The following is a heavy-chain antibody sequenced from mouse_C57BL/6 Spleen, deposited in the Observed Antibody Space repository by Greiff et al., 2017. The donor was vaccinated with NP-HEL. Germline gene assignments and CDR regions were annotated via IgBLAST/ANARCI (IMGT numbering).Heavy chain of an antibody. J-gene: IGHJ2*01. CDR3: ARAGLLRRDIDY. Sequence: QVQLQQPGAELVKPGASVKLSCKASGYTFTSYWMQWVKQRPGQGLEWIGEIDPSDSYTNYNQKFKGKATLTVDTSPSTAYMQLSSLTSEDSAVYYCARAGLLRRDIDYWGQGTPLTVSS. V-gene: IGHV1-50*01. CDR1: GYTFTSYW. D-gene: IGHD1-1*01. CDR2: IDPSDSYT.